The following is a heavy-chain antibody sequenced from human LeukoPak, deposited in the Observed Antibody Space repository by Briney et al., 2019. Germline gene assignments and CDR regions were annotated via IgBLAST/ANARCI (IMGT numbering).Heavy chain of an antibody. CDR1: GFTFSSYA. J-gene: IGHJ4*02. CDR3: ARSGIQLWLMGEYDY. V-gene: IGHV3-30-3*01. D-gene: IGHD5-18*01. Sequence: GRSLRLSCAASGFTFSSYAMHWVRQAPGKWLEWVAVISYDGSNKYYADSVKGRFTISRDNSKNTLYLQMNSLRAEDTAVYYCARSGIQLWLMGEYDYWGQGTLVTVSS. CDR2: ISYDGSNK.